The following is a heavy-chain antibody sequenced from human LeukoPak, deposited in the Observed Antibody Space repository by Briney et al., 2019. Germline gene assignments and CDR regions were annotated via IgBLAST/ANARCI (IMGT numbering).Heavy chain of an antibody. J-gene: IGHJ4*02. CDR2: ISYDGSNK. Sequence: RSLRLSCAASGFTFSNYGMHWVRQAPGKGLEWVAVISYDGSNKYYSDSVKGRFTISRDNSKNTLYLQMNSLRAEDTGVYYCAKDSCSSTSCYEDFWGQGTLVTVSS. V-gene: IGHV3-30*18. D-gene: IGHD2-2*01. CDR3: AKDSCSSTSCYEDF. CDR1: GFTFSNYG.